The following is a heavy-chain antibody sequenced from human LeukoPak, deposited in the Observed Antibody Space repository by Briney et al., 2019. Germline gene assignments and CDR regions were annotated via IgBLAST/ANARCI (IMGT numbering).Heavy chain of an antibody. CDR3: ARDHIVGATNPSYYYYGMDV. D-gene: IGHD1-26*01. Sequence: GGSLRLSCAASGFTFDDYTMHWVRQAPGKGLEWVSLISWDGGSTYYADSVKGRFTISRDDSKNTLYLQMSSLRAEDTAVYYCARDHIVGATNPSYYYYGMDVWGQGTTVTVSS. CDR2: ISWDGGST. V-gene: IGHV3-43*01. J-gene: IGHJ6*02. CDR1: GFTFDDYT.